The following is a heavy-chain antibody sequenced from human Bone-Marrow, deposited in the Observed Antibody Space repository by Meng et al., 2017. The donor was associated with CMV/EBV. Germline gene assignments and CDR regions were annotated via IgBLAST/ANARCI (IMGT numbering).Heavy chain of an antibody. Sequence: SLTCAVYGGSFSGYYWSWIRQPPGKGLEWIGEIKHSGDTNYNPSLKSRVTISLDMSKNQFSLNLKSVIAADTAVYFCARDEEGILGHWGQGTLVTVSS. CDR3: ARDEEGILGH. CDR1: GGSFSGYY. CDR2: IKHSGDT. D-gene: IGHD3-16*01. J-gene: IGHJ4*02. V-gene: IGHV4-34*01.